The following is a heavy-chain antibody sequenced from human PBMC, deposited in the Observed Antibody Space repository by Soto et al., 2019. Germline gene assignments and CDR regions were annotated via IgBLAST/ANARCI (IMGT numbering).Heavy chain of an antibody. V-gene: IGHV1-69*13. Sequence: SVKVSCEASGGTFSSYAISRVRQAPGQGLEWMGGIIPIFGTANYAQKFQGRVTITADESTSTAYMELSSLRSEDTAVYYCARAGFSMGYYGMDVWGQGTTVTVSS. D-gene: IGHD2-8*01. J-gene: IGHJ6*02. CDR3: ARAGFSMGYYGMDV. CDR1: GGTFSSYA. CDR2: IIPIFGTA.